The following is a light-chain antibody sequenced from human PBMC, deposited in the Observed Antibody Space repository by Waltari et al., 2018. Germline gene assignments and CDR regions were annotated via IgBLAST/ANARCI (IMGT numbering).Light chain of an antibody. CDR3: QQRGTYLGLT. Sequence: VLTQSPATLSLSQGERATLSCRASQRVSKYLAWYQQKPGQAPRLLIFDASNRATGIPARFSGSGSGTEFSLTISSLEPEDFAVYYCQQRGTYLGLTFGGGTKVDIK. V-gene: IGKV3-11*01. CDR2: DAS. CDR1: QRVSKY. J-gene: IGKJ4*01.